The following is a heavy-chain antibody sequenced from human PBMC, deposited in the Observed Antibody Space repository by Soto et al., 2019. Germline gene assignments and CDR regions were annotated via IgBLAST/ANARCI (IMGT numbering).Heavy chain of an antibody. D-gene: IGHD2-15*01. CDR1: GFTFSSYS. CDR2: ISSSSSYI. V-gene: IGHV3-21*01. CDR3: ARDLYCSGGSCYSGAFDY. Sequence: KTGGSLRLSCAASGFTFSSYSMNWVRQAPGKGLEWVSSISSSSSYIYYADSVKGRFTISRDNAKSSLYLQMNSLRAEDTAVYYCARDLYCSGGSCYSGAFDYWGQGTLVTVSS. J-gene: IGHJ4*02.